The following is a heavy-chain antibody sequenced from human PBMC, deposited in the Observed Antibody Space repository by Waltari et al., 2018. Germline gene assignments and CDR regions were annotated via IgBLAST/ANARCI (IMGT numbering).Heavy chain of an antibody. Sequence: LVQSGTEVRRPGASVKVSCQASRNDISQHYPHGVRRAPGQGLEWMGWIDPNSGATNYGQKFKDRITLTWDTSVNTAYMELTRLASFDTGVYYCAREYCAGECRLFDFWGQGTGLTVSS. D-gene: IGHD2-21*01. CDR1: RNDISQHY. J-gene: IGHJ4*02. V-gene: IGHV1-2*02. CDR2: IDPNSGAT. CDR3: AREYCAGECRLFDF.